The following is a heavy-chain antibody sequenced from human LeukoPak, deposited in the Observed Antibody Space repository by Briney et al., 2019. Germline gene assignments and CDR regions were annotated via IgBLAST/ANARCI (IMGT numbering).Heavy chain of an antibody. CDR1: GGSISSGDYY. CDR3: ARDSAYCSSTSCSYLDY. J-gene: IGHJ4*02. CDR2: IYYSGST. V-gene: IGHV4-30-4*08. D-gene: IGHD2-2*01. Sequence: TLSLTCTVSGGSISSGDYYWRWLRQPPGKGLEWVGYIYYSGSTYYNPSLKSRVTISVDTSKNQFSLKLSSVTAADTAVYYCARDSAYCSSTSCSYLDYWGQGTLVTVSS.